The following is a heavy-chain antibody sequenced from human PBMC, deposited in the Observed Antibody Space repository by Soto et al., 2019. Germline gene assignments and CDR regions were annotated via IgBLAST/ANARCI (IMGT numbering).Heavy chain of an antibody. CDR1: GGSISSVNYY. J-gene: IGHJ4*02. CDR2: IFYSGST. Sequence: QVQLQESGPGLVKPSQTLSLTCRVSGGSISSVNYYWHWIRQHPGKGLEWIGYIFYSGSTYYNPSLKSRVTISVYTSKSQFSLKLGSVTDADTAVYYCARGWKTVTGTYDYWGQGTLVTVSS. D-gene: IGHD1-1*01. CDR3: ARGWKTVTGTYDY. V-gene: IGHV4-31*03.